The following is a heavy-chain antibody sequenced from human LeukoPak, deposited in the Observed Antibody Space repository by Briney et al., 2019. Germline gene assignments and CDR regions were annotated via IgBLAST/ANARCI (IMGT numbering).Heavy chain of an antibody. CDR3: AKMNYYDSRGGDYFDY. CDR1: GFTFSSYA. V-gene: IGHV3-23*01. D-gene: IGHD3-22*01. CDR2: ISGSGGST. J-gene: IGHJ4*02. Sequence: PGGSLRLSCAASGFTFSSYAMSWVRQAPGKGLEWVSAISGSGGSTYYADSVKGRFTISRDNSKNTLYLQMNSLRAEDTAVYYCAKMNYYDSRGGDYFDYWGQGTLVTVSS.